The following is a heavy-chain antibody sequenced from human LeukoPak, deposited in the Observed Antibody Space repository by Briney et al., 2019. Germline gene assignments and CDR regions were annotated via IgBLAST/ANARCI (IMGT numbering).Heavy chain of an antibody. CDR1: GYTFTGYY. CDR2: INPNSGGT. V-gene: IGHV1-2*04. CDR3: ARDGRPAVLWDGMDV. D-gene: IGHD2-2*01. Sequence: ASVKVSCKASGYTFTGYYMHWVRQAPGQGLEWMGWINPNSGGTNYAQKFQGWVTMTRDTSISTAYMELSRLRSDDTAVYYCARDGRPAVLWDGMDVWGKGTTVTVSS. J-gene: IGHJ6*04.